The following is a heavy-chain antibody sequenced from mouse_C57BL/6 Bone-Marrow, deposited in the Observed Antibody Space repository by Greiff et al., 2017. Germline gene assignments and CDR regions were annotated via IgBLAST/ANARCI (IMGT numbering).Heavy chain of an antibody. CDR3: AREWLRRTGFAY. CDR1: GFTFSSYG. Sequence: DVKLVESGGDLVKPGGSLKLSCPASGFTFSSYGMSWVRQTPDKRLEWVATISSGGSYTYYPDSVKGRFTISRDNAKNTLYLQMSSLKSEDTAMYYCAREWLRRTGFAYWGQGTLVTVSA. J-gene: IGHJ3*01. CDR2: ISSGGSYT. D-gene: IGHD2-2*01. V-gene: IGHV5-6*02.